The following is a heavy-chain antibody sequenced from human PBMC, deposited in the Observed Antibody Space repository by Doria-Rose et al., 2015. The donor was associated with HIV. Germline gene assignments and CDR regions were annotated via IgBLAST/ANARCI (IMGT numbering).Heavy chain of an antibody. D-gene: IGHD6-13*01. J-gene: IGHJ4*02. CDR3: ARIKSSRWYHKYYFDF. V-gene: IGHV2-26*01. CDR2: IFSDDER. Sequence: SGPVLVKPTEILTLTCTVSGVSLSSPGMGVSWIRQPPGKALEWPANIFSDDERSYKTSLKSRLTISRGTSKSQVVLTMTDMDPVDTATYYCARIKSSRWYHKYYFDFWGQGTLVIVSA. CDR1: GVSLSSPGMG.